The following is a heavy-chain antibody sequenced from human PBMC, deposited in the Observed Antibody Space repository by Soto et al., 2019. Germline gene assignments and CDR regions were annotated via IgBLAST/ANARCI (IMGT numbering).Heavy chain of an antibody. V-gene: IGHV4-4*02. CDR3: AREWGRLQPPDY. Sequence: QVQLQESGPGLVKPSGTLSLTCAVSGGSISSSNWWSWVRQPPGKGLEWIGEIYHSGSTNYNPSHKRRLTISVEKSKNQFSLKLSSVTAADTAVYYCAREWGRLQPPDYWGQGTLVTVSS. CDR2: IYHSGST. CDR1: GGSISSSNW. D-gene: IGHD3-16*01. J-gene: IGHJ4*02.